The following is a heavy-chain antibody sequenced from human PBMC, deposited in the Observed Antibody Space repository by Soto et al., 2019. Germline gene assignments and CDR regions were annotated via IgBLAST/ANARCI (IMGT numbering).Heavy chain of an antibody. J-gene: IGHJ5*02. V-gene: IGHV4-4*07. CDR1: GASISGFY. CDR3: VRDGTKTLRDWFDP. CDR2: IYATGTT. D-gene: IGHD1-1*01. Sequence: KLSAPLSLTCTVSGASISGFYWSWIRKSAGKGLEWIGRIYATGTTDYNPSLKSRVMMSVDTSKKQFSLKLRSVTAADTAVYYCVRDGTKTLRDWFDPWGQGISVTVSS.